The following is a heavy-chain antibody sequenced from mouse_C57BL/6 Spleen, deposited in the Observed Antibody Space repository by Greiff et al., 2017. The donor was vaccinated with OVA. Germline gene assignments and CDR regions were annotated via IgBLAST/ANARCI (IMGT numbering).Heavy chain of an antibody. CDR1: GYTFTDYY. CDR2: IGPGSGST. CDR3: ARDGYGSSYKYFDV. D-gene: IGHD1-1*01. V-gene: IGHV1-77*01. Sequence: VKLMESGAELVKPGASVKISCKASGYTFTDYYINWVKQRPGQGLARIGKIGPGSGSTYYNEKFKGKAPLTADKSSSPAYMQLSSLTSEDSAVYFCARDGYGSSYKYFDVWGTGTTVTVSS. J-gene: IGHJ1*03.